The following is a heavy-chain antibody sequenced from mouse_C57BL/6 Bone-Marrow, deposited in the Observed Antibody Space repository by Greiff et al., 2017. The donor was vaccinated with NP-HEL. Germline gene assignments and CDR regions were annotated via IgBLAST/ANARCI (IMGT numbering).Heavy chain of an antibody. V-gene: IGHV1-15*01. CDR3: TDSRSYFDY. CDR2: IDPETGGT. J-gene: IGHJ2*01. D-gene: IGHD1-1*01. CDR1: GYTFTDYE. Sequence: QVQLQQSGAELVRPGASVTLSCKASGYTFTDYEMHWVKQTPVHGLEWIGAIDPETGGTAYNQKFKGKAILTADKSSSTAYMGLRSLTSEDSAVYYCTDSRSYFDYWGQGTTLTVSS.